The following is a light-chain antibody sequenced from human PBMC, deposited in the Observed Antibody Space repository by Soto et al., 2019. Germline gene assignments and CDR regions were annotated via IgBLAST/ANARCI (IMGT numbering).Light chain of an antibody. CDR1: QSISSY. CDR3: QQSYSTPLT. J-gene: IGKJ4*01. Sequence: DIQMTQSPSSLSASVRDRVTITCRASQSISSYLNWYQQKPGKDPKLLIYAASSFQSGVPSRFSGSGSGTDFTLTISSLQPEDFATYYCQQSYSTPLTFGGGTKVEI. CDR2: AAS. V-gene: IGKV1-39*01.